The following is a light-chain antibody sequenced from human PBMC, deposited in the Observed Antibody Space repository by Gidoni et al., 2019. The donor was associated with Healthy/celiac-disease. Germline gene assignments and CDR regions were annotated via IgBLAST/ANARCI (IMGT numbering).Light chain of an antibody. CDR1: QSVSSN. CDR3: QQYNNWPLSYT. V-gene: IGKV3-15*01. J-gene: IGKJ2*01. CDR2: GAS. Sequence: EIVMTQSPATLSVSPGERATLSCRASQSVSSNLAWYQQKPGQAPRLLIYGASTRATGIPARFSGSGSGTEFTLTISSLQSEDCAVYYCQQYNNWPLSYTFGQGTKLEIK.